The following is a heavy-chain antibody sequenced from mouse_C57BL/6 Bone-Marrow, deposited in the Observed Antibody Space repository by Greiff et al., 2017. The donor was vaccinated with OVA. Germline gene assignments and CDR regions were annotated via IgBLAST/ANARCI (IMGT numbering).Heavy chain of an antibody. D-gene: IGHD2-2*01. CDR2: IDPENGDT. J-gene: IGHJ2*01. CDR1: GYTFTSYW. Sequence: VQLKQPGAELVKPGASVKLSCKASGYTFTSYWMHWVKQRPEQGLEWIGWIDPENGDTEYASKFQGKATITADTSSNTAYLQLSSLTSEDTAVYYCTTEVTTGGGQGTTLTVSS. V-gene: IGHV14-4*01. CDR3: TTEVTTG.